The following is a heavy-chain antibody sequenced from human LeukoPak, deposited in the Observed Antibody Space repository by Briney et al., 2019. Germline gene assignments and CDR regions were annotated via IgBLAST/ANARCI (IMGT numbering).Heavy chain of an antibody. Sequence: GRSLRLSCAASGFTFSDAWMNWVRQAPGKGLEWVGRIKIGGRTDYAAPVKGRFTISRDDSKNTLYLQMNSLKADDTAVYYCTTPSGVVVVAPTADYWGQGTLVTVSS. D-gene: IGHD2-15*01. CDR1: GFTFSDAW. V-gene: IGHV3-15*01. CDR2: IKIGGRT. J-gene: IGHJ4*02. CDR3: TTPSGVVVVAPTADY.